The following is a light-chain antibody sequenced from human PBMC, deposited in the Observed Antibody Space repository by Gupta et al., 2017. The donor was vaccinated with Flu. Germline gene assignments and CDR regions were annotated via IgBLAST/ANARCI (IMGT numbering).Light chain of an antibody. CDR2: DDS. J-gene: IGLJ3*02. Sequence: SSVLTQPPSVSVAPGQTARITCVGNNIGRETVHWYQQKPGQAPVLVVCDDSNRPSGIPDRFSGSNSGATATLTISRVEAGDEADYYCQLWDTSSDHWVFGGGTMLTVL. V-gene: IGLV3-21*02. CDR1: NIGRET. CDR3: QLWDTSSDHWV.